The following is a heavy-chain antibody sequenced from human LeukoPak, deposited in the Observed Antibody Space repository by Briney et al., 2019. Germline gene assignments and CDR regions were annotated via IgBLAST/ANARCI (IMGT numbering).Heavy chain of an antibody. CDR2: INPNRGGT. V-gene: IGHV1-2*02. J-gene: IGHJ6*02. D-gene: IGHD6-13*01. CDR3: TSPRNNTNRIAAAADYYYYGMDV. CDR1: GYTFTGYY. Sequence: GASVKVSFEASGYTFTGYYTQWVRQARGRGVEWRGWINPNRGGTNYAQKLQGRVTITRDTYMSTAYMELSRLRSDDTAVYYCTSPRNNTNRIAAAADYYYYGMDVWGQGTTVTVSS.